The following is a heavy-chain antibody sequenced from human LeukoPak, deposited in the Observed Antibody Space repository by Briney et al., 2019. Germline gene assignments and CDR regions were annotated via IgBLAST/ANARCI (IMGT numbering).Heavy chain of an antibody. Sequence: KSSQTLSLTCTVSGGSISSGGYYWSWIRQHPGKGLEWIGYIYYSGSTYYNPSLKSRVTISVDTSKNQFSLKLSSVTAADTAVYYCARTAVVPAAFTLDWFDPWGQGTLVTVSS. CDR2: IYYSGST. V-gene: IGHV4-31*03. J-gene: IGHJ5*02. D-gene: IGHD2-2*01. CDR1: GGSISSGGYY. CDR3: ARTAVVPAAFTLDWFDP.